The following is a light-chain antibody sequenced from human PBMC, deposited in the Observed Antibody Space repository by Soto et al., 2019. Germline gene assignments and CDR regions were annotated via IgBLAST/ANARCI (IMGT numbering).Light chain of an antibody. CDR2: GAS. J-gene: IGKJ5*01. CDR3: QQYYNWPPIT. Sequence: EIVMTQSPSTLSVSLGERATLSCRASQSVSSSLAWYQQKPGQAPRLLIYGASTRATGIPARFSGSGSGTEFTLTISSLQSEDFAVYYCQQYYNWPPITFGQGTRLEIK. V-gene: IGKV3-15*01. CDR1: QSVSSS.